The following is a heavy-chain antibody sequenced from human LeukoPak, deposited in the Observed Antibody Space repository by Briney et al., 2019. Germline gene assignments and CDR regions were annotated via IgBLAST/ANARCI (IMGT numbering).Heavy chain of an antibody. CDR2: IYYSGST. J-gene: IGHJ1*01. V-gene: IGHV4-39*01. CDR1: GGSIRSSSYY. Sequence: SETLSLTCTVSGGSIRSSSYYWGWIRQPPGKGLEWIGSIYYSGSTYYNPSLKSRVTISVDTSKNQFSLKLSSVTAADTAVYYCARLIVAGTAEYFQHWGQGTLVTVSS. CDR3: ARLIVAGTAEYFQH. D-gene: IGHD6-19*01.